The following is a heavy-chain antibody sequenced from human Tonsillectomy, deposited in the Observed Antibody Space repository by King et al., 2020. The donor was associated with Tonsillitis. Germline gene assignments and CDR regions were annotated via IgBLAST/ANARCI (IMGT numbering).Heavy chain of an antibody. D-gene: IGHD3/OR15-3a*01. CDR1: GYTFTNYW. CDR3: ARPPLSFLDWPPLDY. CDR2: IYPGDSDT. J-gene: IGHJ4*02. Sequence: AQLVQSGAEVKKTGESLKISCKGSGYTFTNYWIGWVRQMHGKGLEWMGIIYPGDSDTRYSPSFQGQVIISADKSINTAYLQLSSLKASDTAMYYCARPPLSFLDWPPLDYWGQGTLVTVSS. V-gene: IGHV5-51*03.